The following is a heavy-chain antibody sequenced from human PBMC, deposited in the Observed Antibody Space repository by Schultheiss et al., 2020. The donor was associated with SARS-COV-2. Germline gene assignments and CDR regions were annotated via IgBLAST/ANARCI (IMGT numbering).Heavy chain of an antibody. D-gene: IGHD4-17*01. V-gene: IGHV4-31*03. CDR3: ARMADYGDYWYFDL. CDR2: IYYSGST. CDR1: GGSISSGGYY. Sequence: SQTLSLTCTVSGGSISSGGYYWSWIRQHPGKGLEWIGYIYYSGSTNYNPSLKSRVTISVDTSKNQFSLKLSSVTAADTAVYYCARMADYGDYWYFDLWGRGTLVTVSS. J-gene: IGHJ2*01.